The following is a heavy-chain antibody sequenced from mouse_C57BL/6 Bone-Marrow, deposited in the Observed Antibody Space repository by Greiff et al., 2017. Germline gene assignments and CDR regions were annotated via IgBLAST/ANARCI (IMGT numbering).Heavy chain of an antibody. Sequence: EVKLKESGAELVRPGASVKLSCTASGFNIKDDYMHWVKQRPEQGLEWIGWIDPENGDTEYASKFQGKATITADTSSNTAYLQLSSLTSEDTAVYYCTTIITTGYWGQGTTLTVSS. CDR1: GFNIKDDY. J-gene: IGHJ2*01. D-gene: IGHD1-2*01. CDR3: TTIITTGY. CDR2: IDPENGDT. V-gene: IGHV14-4*01.